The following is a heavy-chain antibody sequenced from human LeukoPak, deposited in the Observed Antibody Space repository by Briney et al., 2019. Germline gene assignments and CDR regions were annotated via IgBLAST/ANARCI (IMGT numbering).Heavy chain of an antibody. J-gene: IGHJ4*02. V-gene: IGHV3-7*03. CDR1: GFTFSRHW. CDR3: ARDLRGSFDY. Sequence: GGSLRLSCAASGFTFSRHWMNWVRQAPGNGLEWVANINQDGSAKYFVDSVKGRFTISRDNAKNSLSLQMNSLRAEDTAIYYCARDLRGSFDYWGQGTLVTVSS. CDR2: INQDGSAK. D-gene: IGHD1-26*01.